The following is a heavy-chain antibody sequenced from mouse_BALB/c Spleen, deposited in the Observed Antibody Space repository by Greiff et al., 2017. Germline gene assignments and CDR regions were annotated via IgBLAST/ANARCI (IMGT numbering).Heavy chain of an antibody. J-gene: IGHJ3*01. V-gene: IGHV5-9-4*01. D-gene: IGHD2-3*01. Sequence: EVHLVESGGGLVKPGGSLKLSCAASGFTFSSYAMSWVRQSPEKRLEWVAEISSGGSYTYYPDTVTGRFTISRDNAKNTLYLEMSSLRSEDTAMYYCAGLYDGYPAWFAYWGQGTLVTVSA. CDR3: AGLYDGYPAWFAY. CDR1: GFTFSSYA. CDR2: ISSGGSYT.